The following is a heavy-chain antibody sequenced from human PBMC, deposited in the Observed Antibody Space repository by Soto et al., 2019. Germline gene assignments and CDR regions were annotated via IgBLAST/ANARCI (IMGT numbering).Heavy chain of an antibody. J-gene: IGHJ6*02. CDR2: IYWNDDK. CDR3: AHVGPLSYYYYAMDV. Sequence: SGPTLVNPTQTLTLTCTFSGFSLSTSGVGVGWIRQPPGKALEWLALIYWNDDKRYSPSLKSRLTITKDTSKNQVVLSMTIMGPVDTATYFCAHVGPLSYYYYAMDVWGQGTTVTVSS. V-gene: IGHV2-5*01. CDR1: GFSLSTSGVG.